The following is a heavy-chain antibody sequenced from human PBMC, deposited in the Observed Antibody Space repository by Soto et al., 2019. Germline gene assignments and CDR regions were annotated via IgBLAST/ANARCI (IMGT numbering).Heavy chain of an antibody. CDR2: TRNKANSYTT. Sequence: EVQPVESGGGLVQPGGSLRLSCAASGFTFSDYYMDWVRQVPGKGLEWIGRTRNKANSYTTEYVASVKGRFSISRDDSKDSMYLQMNSLKTEDTAVYYCARDTGGSYDYWGQGALVTVSS. CDR1: GFTFSDYY. D-gene: IGHD1-26*01. CDR3: ARDTGGSYDY. J-gene: IGHJ4*02. V-gene: IGHV3-72*01.